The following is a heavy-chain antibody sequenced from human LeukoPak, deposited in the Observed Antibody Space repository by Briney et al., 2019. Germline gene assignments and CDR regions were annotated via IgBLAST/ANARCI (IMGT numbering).Heavy chain of an antibody. Sequence: GGSLRLSCVASGFTFSSYGMHWVRQAPGKGLEWVAVIWYDGSNKYYSDSVKGRFTISRDNSNNTLYLQMNSLRAEDTAVYYCARDREGYYPANYYYFYMDVWGKGITVTVSS. CDR3: ARDREGYYPANYYYFYMDV. CDR2: IWYDGSNK. V-gene: IGHV3-33*01. D-gene: IGHD3-3*01. CDR1: GFTFSSYG. J-gene: IGHJ6*03.